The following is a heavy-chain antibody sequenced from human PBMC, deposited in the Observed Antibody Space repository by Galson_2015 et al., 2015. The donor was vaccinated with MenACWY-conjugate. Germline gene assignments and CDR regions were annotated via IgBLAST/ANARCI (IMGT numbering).Heavy chain of an antibody. CDR1: GFPFSTYG. J-gene: IGHJ4*02. Sequence: SLRLSCAASGFPFSTYGMHWVRQAPGKGLEWVALISSDGSNKYYADSVNGRFTISRDNSKNTLYLQMTSLRAEDTAVYYCAKRYFDWLLDYWGQGALVTVSS. CDR2: ISSDGSNK. V-gene: IGHV3-30*18. CDR3: AKRYFDWLLDY. D-gene: IGHD3-9*01.